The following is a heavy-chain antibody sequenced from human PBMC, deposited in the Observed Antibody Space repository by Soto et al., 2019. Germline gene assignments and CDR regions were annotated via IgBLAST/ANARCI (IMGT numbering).Heavy chain of an antibody. CDR2: IYLSGST. D-gene: IGHD2-8*01. CDR3: ARNGAGGFWFDP. V-gene: IGHV4-4*02. CDR1: GASISSDNW. Sequence: QVQLQESGPGLAKPSGTLSLTCAVSGASISSDNWWSWVRQSPGKGLEWIGEIYLSGSTNYNPSLKSRVTISVDKPKNQFSLKLISVTAADTAIYYCARNGAGGFWFDPWGQGTLVTVSS. J-gene: IGHJ5*02.